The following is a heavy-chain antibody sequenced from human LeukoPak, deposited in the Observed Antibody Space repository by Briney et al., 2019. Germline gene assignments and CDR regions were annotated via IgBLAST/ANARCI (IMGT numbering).Heavy chain of an antibody. CDR3: AKDWYQRYYDSSGYYDY. D-gene: IGHD3-22*01. CDR2: ISGSGGST. J-gene: IGHJ4*02. Sequence: TGGSLRLSCAASGFTFSSYGMSWVRQAPGKGLERVSAISGSGGSTYYADSVKGRFTISRDNSKNTLYLQMNSLRAEDTAVYYCAKDWYQRYYDSSGYYDYWGQGTLVTVSS. V-gene: IGHV3-23*01. CDR1: GFTFSSYG.